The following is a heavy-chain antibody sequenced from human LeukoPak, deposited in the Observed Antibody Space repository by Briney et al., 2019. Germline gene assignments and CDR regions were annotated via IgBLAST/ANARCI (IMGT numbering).Heavy chain of an antibody. CDR3: ARDRRMIVNAFDI. D-gene: IGHD3-22*01. CDR2: ISYDGSNK. J-gene: IGHJ3*02. V-gene: IGHV3-30-3*01. CDR1: GFTFSSYA. Sequence: GRSLRLSCAASGFTFSSYAMHWVRQAPGKGLEWVAVISYDGSNKYYADSVKGRFTISRDNSKNTLYLQMNSLRAEDTAVYYCARDRRMIVNAFDIWGQGTMVTVSS.